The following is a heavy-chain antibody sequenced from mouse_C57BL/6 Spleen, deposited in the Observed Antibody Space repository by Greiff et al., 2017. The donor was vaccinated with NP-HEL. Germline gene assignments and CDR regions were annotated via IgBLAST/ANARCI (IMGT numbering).Heavy chain of an antibody. CDR1: GFTFSDYY. Sequence: EVKLVESEGGLVQPGSSMKLSCTASGFTFSDYYMAWVRQVPEKGLEWVANINYDGSSTYYLDSLKSRFIISRDNAKNILYLQMSSLKSEDTATYYCARVSTYDYYAMDYWGQGTSVTVSS. D-gene: IGHD6-5*01. CDR3: ARVSTYDYYAMDY. CDR2: INYDGSST. J-gene: IGHJ4*01. V-gene: IGHV5-16*01.